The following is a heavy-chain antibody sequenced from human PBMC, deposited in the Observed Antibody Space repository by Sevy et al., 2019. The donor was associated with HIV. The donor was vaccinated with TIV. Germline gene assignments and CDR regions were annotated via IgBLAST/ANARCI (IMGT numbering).Heavy chain of an antibody. Sequence: GGSLRLSCAASGFTFSSYDMHWVRQAPGKGLEWVAIILHDGSYREYVDSVRGRFTMSRDNSKNTMYLKMKGLSIEDTAVYYCAKNRLPGGSYFSRHGLDVWGRGTTVTVSS. CDR2: ILHDGSYR. V-gene: IGHV3-30*18. J-gene: IGHJ6*02. CDR1: GFTFSSYD. CDR3: AKNRLPGGSYFSRHGLDV. D-gene: IGHD3-10*01.